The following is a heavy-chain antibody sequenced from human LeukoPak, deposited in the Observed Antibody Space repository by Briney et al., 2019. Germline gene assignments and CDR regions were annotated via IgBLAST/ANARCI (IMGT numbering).Heavy chain of an antibody. CDR2: ISSSGSFT. Sequence: GGSLRLSCAASGFTFSDYSMSWIRQAPGKGLEGVSYISSSGSFTNYADSVKGRFTISRDNAKNSLCLQMNSLRAEDTAVYYCARVRQHDAFDIWGQGTMVTVSS. J-gene: IGHJ3*02. CDR3: ARVRQHDAFDI. CDR1: GFTFSDYS. V-gene: IGHV3-11*05.